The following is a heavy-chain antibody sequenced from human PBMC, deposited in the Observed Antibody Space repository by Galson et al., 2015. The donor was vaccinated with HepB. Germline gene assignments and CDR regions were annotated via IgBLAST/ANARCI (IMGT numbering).Heavy chain of an antibody. D-gene: IGHD2-2*01. CDR3: AKGTVVPAAVGSFGY. Sequence: SLRLSCAASGFTFSSNAMTWVRQAPGKGLEWVSTISGSGGATYYADSVKGRFSISRDNSKNTLYLQMNNLRAEDTAVYYCAKGTVVPAAVGSFGYWGQGTLVTVSS. CDR2: ISGSGGAT. V-gene: IGHV3-23*01. J-gene: IGHJ4*02. CDR1: GFTFSSNA.